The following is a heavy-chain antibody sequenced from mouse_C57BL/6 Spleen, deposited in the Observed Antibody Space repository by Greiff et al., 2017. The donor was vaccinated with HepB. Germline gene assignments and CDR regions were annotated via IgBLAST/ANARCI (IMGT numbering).Heavy chain of an antibody. J-gene: IGHJ3*01. CDR1: GFSLTSYG. V-gene: IGHV2-2*01. Sequence: VQLQESGPGLVQPSQSLSITCTVSGFSLTSYGVHWVRQSPGKGLEWLGVIWSGGSTDYNAAFISRLSISKDNSKSQVFFKMNSLQADDTAIYYCAREGGYGSFAYWGQGTLVTVSA. CDR3: AREGGYGSFAY. CDR2: IWSGGST. D-gene: IGHD1-1*01.